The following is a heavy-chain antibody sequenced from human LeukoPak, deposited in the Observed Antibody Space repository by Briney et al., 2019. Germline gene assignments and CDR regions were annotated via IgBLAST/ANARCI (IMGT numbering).Heavy chain of an antibody. CDR2: MNPNSGNT. V-gene: IGHV1-8*02. D-gene: IGHD3-22*01. J-gene: IGHJ4*02. CDR3: AVSDHYYDSSGYYYAFDY. CDR1: GGTFSSYA. Sequence: VKVSCKASGGTFSSYAISWVRQAPGQGLEWMGWMNPNSGNTGYAQKFQGRVTMTRNTSISTAYMELSSLRSEDTAVYYCAVSDHYYDSSGYYYAFDYWGQGTLVTVSS.